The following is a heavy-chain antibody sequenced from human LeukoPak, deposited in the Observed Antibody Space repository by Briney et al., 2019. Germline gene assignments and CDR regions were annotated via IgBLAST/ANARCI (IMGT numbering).Heavy chain of an antibody. CDR1: GYTFTGYY. CDR2: FDPEDGET. CDR3: ARTGIVGATLYYYGMDV. Sequence: VASVKVSCKASGYTFTGYYMHWVRQAPGKGLEWMGGFDPEDGETIYAQKFQGRVTMTEDTSTDTAYTELSSLRSEDTAVYYCARTGIVGATLYYYGMDVWGQGTTVTVSS. J-gene: IGHJ6*02. V-gene: IGHV1-24*01. D-gene: IGHD1-26*01.